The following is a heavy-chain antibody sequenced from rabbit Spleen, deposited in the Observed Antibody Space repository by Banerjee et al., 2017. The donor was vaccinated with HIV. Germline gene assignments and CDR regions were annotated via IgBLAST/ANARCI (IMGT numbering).Heavy chain of an antibody. CDR3: ARGYGSNGIYGYATLNL. J-gene: IGHJ3*01. Sequence: EQLEESGGGLVQPEGSLTLTCKASGVSLHDKDVMCWVRQAPGKGLEWIACINTATGKGVYASWPKGRFTIPRSSSTTVTLQMTSLTAADTAPYFCARGYGSNGIYGYATLNLWGQGTLVTVS. CDR2: INTATGKG. CDR1: GVSLHDKDV. D-gene: IGHD6-1*01. V-gene: IGHV1S45*01.